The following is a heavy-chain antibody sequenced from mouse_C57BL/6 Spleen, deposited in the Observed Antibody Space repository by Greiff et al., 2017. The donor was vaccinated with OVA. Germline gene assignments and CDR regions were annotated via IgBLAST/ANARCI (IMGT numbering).Heavy chain of an antibody. D-gene: IGHD1-1*01. CDR2: LYPSDSET. J-gene: IGHJ4*01. Sequence: QVQLQQPGAELVRPGSSVKLSCKASGYTFTSYWMDWVKQRPGQGLEWIGNLYPSDSETHYNQKFKDKATLTVDKSSSTAYMQLSSLTSEDAAVYDCARVVVEDAMDYWGQGTSVTVSS. CDR3: ARVVVEDAMDY. CDR1: GYTFTSYW. V-gene: IGHV1-61*01.